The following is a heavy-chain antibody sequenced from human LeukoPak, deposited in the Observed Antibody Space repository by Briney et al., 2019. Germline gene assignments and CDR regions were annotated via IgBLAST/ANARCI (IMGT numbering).Heavy chain of an antibody. CDR1: GGSIRSYY. V-gene: IGHV4-59*08. CDR2: IYYSGST. J-gene: IGHJ5*02. D-gene: IGHD6-13*01. CDR3: AKVVDEHQLQTGWFDP. Sequence: SETLSLTCTVSGGSIRSYYWSWLRQPPGKGLEWIGDIYYSGSTKYNPSLKSRVTVSVDTSKNQLSLKLISVTAADTAVYYCAKVVDEHQLQTGWFDPWGQGTLVTASS.